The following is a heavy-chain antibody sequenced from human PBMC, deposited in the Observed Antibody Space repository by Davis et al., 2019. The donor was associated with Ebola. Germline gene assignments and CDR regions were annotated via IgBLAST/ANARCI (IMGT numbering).Heavy chain of an antibody. CDR2: MNPNSGNT. CDR3: ARGRVGYD. J-gene: IGHJ4*02. Sequence: AASVKVSCKASGYTFTSYDINWVRPATGQGLAWMGWMNPNSGNTGYAQKFQGRVTLTRNTSIRTAYMELSSLRSDDTAGYYWARGRVGYDWGQGTLVTVSS. V-gene: IGHV1-8*01. D-gene: IGHD2-2*01. CDR1: GYTFTSYD.